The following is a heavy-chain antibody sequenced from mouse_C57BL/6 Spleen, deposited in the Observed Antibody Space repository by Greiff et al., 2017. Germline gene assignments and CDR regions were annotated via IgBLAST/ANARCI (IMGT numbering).Heavy chain of an antibody. CDR2: FHPYNDDT. D-gene: IGHD1-1*01. CDR1: GYTFTTYP. Sequence: VKLVESGAELVKPGASVKMSCKASGYTFTTYPIEWMKQNHGKSLEWIGNFHPYNDDTKYNEKFKGKATLTVEKSSSTVYLELSRLTSDDSAVYYCAIYGSEGYFDVWGTGTTVTVSS. V-gene: IGHV1-47*01. CDR3: AIYGSEGYFDV. J-gene: IGHJ1*03.